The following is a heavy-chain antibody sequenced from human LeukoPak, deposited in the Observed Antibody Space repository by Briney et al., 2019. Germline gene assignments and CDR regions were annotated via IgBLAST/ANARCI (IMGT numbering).Heavy chain of an antibody. V-gene: IGHV4-59*01. CDR1: GGSISSYY. CDR3: ASKYCGGDCYAWYYGMDV. CDR2: IYYSGST. Sequence: KPSETLSLTCTVSGGSISSYYWSWIRQPPGKGLEWIGYIYYSGSTNYNPSLKSRVTISVDTSKNQLSLKLSSVTAADTAVYYCASKYCGGDCYAWYYGMDVWGQGTTVTVSS. D-gene: IGHD2-21*02. J-gene: IGHJ6*02.